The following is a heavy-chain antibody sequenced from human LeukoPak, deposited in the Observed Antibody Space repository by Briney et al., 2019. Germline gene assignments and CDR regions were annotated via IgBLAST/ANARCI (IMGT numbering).Heavy chain of an antibody. CDR1: GGSISSYY. CDR3: AGDGHYYDSSGYYYEGEDY. D-gene: IGHD3-22*01. J-gene: IGHJ4*02. V-gene: IGHV4-4*07. Sequence: SETLSLTCTVSGGSISSYYWSWIRQPAGKGLEWIGRIYTRGSTNYNPSLKSRVTMSVDTSKNQFSLKLSSVTAADTAVYYCAGDGHYYDSSGYYYEGEDYWGQGTLVTVSS. CDR2: IYTRGST.